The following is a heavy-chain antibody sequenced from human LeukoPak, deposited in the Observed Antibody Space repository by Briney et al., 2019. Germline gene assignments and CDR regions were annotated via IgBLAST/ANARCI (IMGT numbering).Heavy chain of an antibody. CDR1: GFTVSSNY. CDR3: ARLGYCSVGSCYPPVAY. V-gene: IGHV3-66*04. D-gene: IGHD2-15*01. J-gene: IGHJ4*02. CDR2: IYSGGST. Sequence: GGSLRLSCAASGFTVSSNYMSWVRQAPGKGLEWVSVIYSGGSTYYADSVKGRFTISRDNSKNTLYLQMNSLRAEDTPVYYCARLGYCSVGSCYPPVAYWGQGTLVTVSS.